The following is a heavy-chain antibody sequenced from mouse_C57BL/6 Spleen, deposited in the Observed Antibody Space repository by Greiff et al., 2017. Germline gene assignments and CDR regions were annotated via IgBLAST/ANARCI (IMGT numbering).Heavy chain of an antibody. CDR2: IYPYNGVS. D-gene: IGHD2-4*01. CDR3: ACVFKDYDEGGMDY. J-gene: IGHJ4*01. V-gene: IGHV1-31*01. CDR1: GYSFTGYY. Sequence: EVQLPQSGPELVKPGASVKISCKASGYSFTGYYMHWVKQSHGNILDWIWYIYPYNGVSSYHQKFKGKATLTVDKSSRTAYVELRSLTSEDSAVDYCACVFKDYDEGGMDYWGQGTSVTVSS.